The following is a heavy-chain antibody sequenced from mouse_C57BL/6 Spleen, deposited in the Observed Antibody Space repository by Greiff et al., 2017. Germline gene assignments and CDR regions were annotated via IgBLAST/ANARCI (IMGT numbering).Heavy chain of an antibody. Sequence: QVQLQQPGTELVKPGASVKLSCKASGYTFTSYWMHWVKQRPGQGLEWIGNINPCNGGTNYNEKFKSKATLTVDKSSSTAYMQLSSLTSEDSAVYYCASRIYYDYDYYAMDYWGQGTSVTVSS. CDR1: GYTFTSYW. D-gene: IGHD2-4*01. CDR2: INPCNGGT. CDR3: ASRIYYDYDYYAMDY. V-gene: IGHV1-53*01. J-gene: IGHJ4*01.